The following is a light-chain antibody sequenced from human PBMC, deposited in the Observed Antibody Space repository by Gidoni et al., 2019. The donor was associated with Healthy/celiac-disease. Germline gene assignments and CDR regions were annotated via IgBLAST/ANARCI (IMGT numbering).Light chain of an antibody. CDR1: QSISSW. Sequence: DIQMTQSPSTLSASVGDRVTITCRASQSISSWLAWYQQKPGKAPKLLIYDASSLESGVPSRFSGSGSGTEFTLTISSLQPDDFATYYCQQYNSYHWTFXQXTKVEIK. V-gene: IGKV1-5*01. J-gene: IGKJ1*01. CDR3: QQYNSYHWT. CDR2: DAS.